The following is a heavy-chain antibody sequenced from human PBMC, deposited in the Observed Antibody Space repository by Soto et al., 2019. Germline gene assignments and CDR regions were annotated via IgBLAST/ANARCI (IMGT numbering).Heavy chain of an antibody. V-gene: IGHV4-4*07. CDR3: AREGASGFGMDV. J-gene: IGHJ6*02. CDR1: GGSIRSYY. Sequence: QVQLQESGPGLVKPSETLSLTCNVSGGSIRSYYWSWVRQPAGKALEWIGRIYPTGTTNYNPSLRSRVIMLVDTSKNQCSLTVTSVTAADTAVYYCAREGASGFGMDVWGQGTTVTVSS. CDR2: IYPTGTT. D-gene: IGHD1-26*01.